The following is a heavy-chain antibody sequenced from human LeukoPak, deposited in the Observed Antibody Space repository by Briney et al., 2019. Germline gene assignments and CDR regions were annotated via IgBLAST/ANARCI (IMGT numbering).Heavy chain of an antibody. Sequence: LGESLRLSCVLSGLTFSDAWMSWVRQAPGKGLEWVGRIRNDRITDYAAPVQGRFSISRDNSKNTFYLRMNSLRTEDTGMYFCTWMATIFTVDYWGQGTLVTVSS. CDR3: TWMATIFTVDY. D-gene: IGHD5-12*01. V-gene: IGHV3-15*01. J-gene: IGHJ4*02. CDR2: IRNDRIT. CDR1: GLTFSDAW.